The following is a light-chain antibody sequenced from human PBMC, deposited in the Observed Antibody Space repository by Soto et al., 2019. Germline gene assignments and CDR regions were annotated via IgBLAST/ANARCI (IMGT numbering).Light chain of an antibody. Sequence: SYELTQPPSVSVAPGQTAKITCGGNNIARKSVHWYQQKPGQAPALVVYDDSVRPSGIPERFSGSNSGNTATLTISRAEAGDEADYYCQVWDSTSDHVVFGGGTKVTVL. J-gene: IGLJ2*01. CDR1: NIARKS. CDR3: QVWDSTSDHVV. V-gene: IGLV3-21*02. CDR2: DDS.